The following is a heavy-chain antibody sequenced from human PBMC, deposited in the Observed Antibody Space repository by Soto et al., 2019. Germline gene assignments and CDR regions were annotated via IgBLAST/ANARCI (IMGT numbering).Heavy chain of an antibody. CDR2: IYYSGST. CDR3: ARLVGSSSWKRGYFQH. D-gene: IGHD6-13*01. Sequence: ETLSLTCTVSGGSISSYYWSWIRQPPGKGLEWIGYIYYSGSTNYNPSLKSRVTISVDTSKNQFSLKLSSVTAADTAVYYCARLVGSSSWKRGYFQHWGQGTLVTVSS. J-gene: IGHJ1*01. CDR1: GGSISSYY. V-gene: IGHV4-59*01.